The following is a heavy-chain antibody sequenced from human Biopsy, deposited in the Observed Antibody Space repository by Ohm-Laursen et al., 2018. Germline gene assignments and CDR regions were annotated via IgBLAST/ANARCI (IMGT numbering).Heavy chain of an antibody. D-gene: IGHD5-18*01. CDR2: IYYSGST. V-gene: IGHV4-59*01. CDR3: ARGSSYGYDFDY. J-gene: IGHJ4*02. Sequence: GTLSLTCTVSDGSINSYYWNWIRQPPGKRLEWIGNIYYSGSTNFNPSLKSRVTISVDTSKNQFSLKLSSVTAADTVVYFCARGSSYGYDFDYWGQGTLVAVSS. CDR1: DGSINSYY.